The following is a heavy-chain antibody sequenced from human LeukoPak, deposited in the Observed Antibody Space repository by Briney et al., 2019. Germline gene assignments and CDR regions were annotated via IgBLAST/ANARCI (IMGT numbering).Heavy chain of an antibody. D-gene: IGHD1-26*01. CDR1: GGTFSSYA. Sequence: ASVKVSCTASGGTFSSYAISWVRQAPGQGLEWMGGIIPIFGTANYAQKFQGRVTITADESTSTAYMELSSQRSEDTAVYYCARVTVSSSGSYSRYWYFDLWGRGTLVTVSS. V-gene: IGHV1-69*13. J-gene: IGHJ2*01. CDR3: ARVTVSSSGSYSRYWYFDL. CDR2: IIPIFGTA.